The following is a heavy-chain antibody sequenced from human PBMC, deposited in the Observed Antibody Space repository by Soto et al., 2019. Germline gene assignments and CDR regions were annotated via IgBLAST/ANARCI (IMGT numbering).Heavy chain of an antibody. CDR2: ISYDGSNK. V-gene: IGHV3-30*03. D-gene: IGHD2-15*01. J-gene: IGHJ4*02. Sequence: QVQLVESGGGVVQPGRSLRLSCAASEFPFSNYGMHWVRQAPGKGLKWVAHISYDGSNKHYADSVKGRFTISRDNSKNMLFLQMSSLRTEDTAVYYCAGGQYYFDYCGQGTRVSVSS. CDR3: AGGQYYFDY. CDR1: EFPFSNYG.